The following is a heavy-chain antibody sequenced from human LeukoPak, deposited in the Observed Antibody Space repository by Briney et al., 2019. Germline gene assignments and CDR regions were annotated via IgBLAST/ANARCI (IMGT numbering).Heavy chain of an antibody. CDR3: AKEKRYSSSPDYFDY. V-gene: IGHV3-23*01. Sequence: PGGSLRLSCAASGFTVSGSYMNWVRQAPGKGLEWVSAISGSGGSTYYADSVTGQFTISRDNSKNTLYLQMNSLRAEDTAVYYCAKEKRYSSSPDYFDYWGQGTLVTVSS. CDR1: GFTVSGSY. D-gene: IGHD6-6*01. J-gene: IGHJ4*02. CDR2: ISGSGGST.